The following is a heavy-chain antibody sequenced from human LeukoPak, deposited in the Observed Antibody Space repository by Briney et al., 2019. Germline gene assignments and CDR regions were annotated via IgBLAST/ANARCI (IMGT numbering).Heavy chain of an antibody. CDR2: IIPIFGTA. J-gene: IGHJ4*02. CDR1: GGTFSSYA. D-gene: IGHD3-10*01. Sequence: ASVKVSCKASGGTFSSYAISWVRQAPGQGLEWMGGIIPIFGTANYAQKFQGRVTMTRDTSTSTVYMELSSLRSEDTAVYYCARITMVRGVISSPFDYWGQGTLVTVSS. CDR3: ARITMVRGVISSPFDY. V-gene: IGHV1-69*05.